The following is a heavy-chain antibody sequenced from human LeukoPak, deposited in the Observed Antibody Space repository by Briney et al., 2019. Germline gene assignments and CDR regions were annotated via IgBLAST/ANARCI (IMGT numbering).Heavy chain of an antibody. CDR2: IMPLFGTA. D-gene: IGHD5-24*01. V-gene: IGHV1-69*05. CDR1: GGTFSSYA. Sequence: ASVKVSCKASGGTFSSYAISWVRQAPGQGLEWMGGIMPLFGTANYAQEFQGRVTFTTDESASTAYMEVSSLRSEDTAVYYCASGSLGDGYGVGDYYQYMDVWGKGTTVTVSS. CDR3: ASGSLGDGYGVGDYYQYMDV. J-gene: IGHJ6*03.